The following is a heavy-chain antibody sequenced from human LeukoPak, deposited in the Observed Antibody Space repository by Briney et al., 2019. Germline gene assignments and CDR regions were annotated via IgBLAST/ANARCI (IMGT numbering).Heavy chain of an antibody. CDR1: GGSISSGGYY. CDR3: ARGESSGSNWFDP. D-gene: IGHD3-22*01. CDR2: IYHSGST. V-gene: IGHV4-30-2*01. Sequence: SQTLSLTCTVSGGSISSGGYYWSWIRQPPGKGLEWIGYIYHSGSTYYNPSLKSRVTISVDRSKNQFSLKLSSVTAADTAVYYCARGESSGSNWFDPWGQGTLVTVSS. J-gene: IGHJ5*02.